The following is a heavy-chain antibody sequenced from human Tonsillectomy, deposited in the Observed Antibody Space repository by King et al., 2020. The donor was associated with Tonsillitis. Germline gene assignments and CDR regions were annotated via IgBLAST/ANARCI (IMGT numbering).Heavy chain of an antibody. V-gene: IGHV3-23*03. Sequence: VQLVESGGGLVQPGGSLRLSCAASGFTISNYAMSWVRQAPGKGLEWVSVVYGAGSTTYYADSVKGRFTISRDNSKNTLYLQMNSLRAEDTAVYYCARSLDGSGSYTYGSPWGQGTLVTVSS. D-gene: IGHD3-10*01. CDR1: GFTISNYA. CDR3: ARSLDGSGSYTYGSP. CDR2: VYGAGSTT. J-gene: IGHJ4*02.